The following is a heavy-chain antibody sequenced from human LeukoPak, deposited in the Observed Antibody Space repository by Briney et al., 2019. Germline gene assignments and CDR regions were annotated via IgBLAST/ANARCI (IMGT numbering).Heavy chain of an antibody. CDR3: AXRGSYDILTGYPNWFDP. CDR2: IYYSGSI. CDR1: GGSISSSSYY. Sequence: SETLSLTCTVSGGSISSSSYYWGWIRQPPGKGLEWIGSIYYSGSIYYNPSLKSRVTISVDTSKNQFSLKLGSVTAADTAVYYCAXRGSYDILTGYPNWFDPXGQGTLVXVS. V-gene: IGHV4-39*01. D-gene: IGHD3-9*01. J-gene: IGHJ5*02.